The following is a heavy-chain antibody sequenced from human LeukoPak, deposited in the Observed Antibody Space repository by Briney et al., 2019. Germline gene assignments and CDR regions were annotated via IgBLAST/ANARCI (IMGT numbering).Heavy chain of an antibody. CDR1: GFTFSTYV. V-gene: IGHV3-23*01. CDR3: AKGNWRYFDY. D-gene: IGHD1-1*01. J-gene: IGHJ4*02. Sequence: AGGSLRLSCAASGFTFSTYVMSWVRQAPGKGLEWVSAISGSGGSTYYADSVKGRFTISRDNSKNTLYLQMNSLGAYDTAVYYCAKGNWRYFDYWGQGTLVTVSS. CDR2: ISGSGGST.